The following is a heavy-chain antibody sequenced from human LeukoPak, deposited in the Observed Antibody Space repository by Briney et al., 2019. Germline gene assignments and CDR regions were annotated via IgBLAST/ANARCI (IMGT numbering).Heavy chain of an antibody. Sequence: GGSLRLSCAASGFSFSAYWMTWVRQIPGKGLEWVANIQEDGSKKYYVDSVKGRFTISRDNAKNSLYLQMNSLRDEDTAVYYCARDADFDYWGQGTLVTVSS. CDR1: GFSFSAYW. CDR2: IQEDGSKK. V-gene: IGHV3-7*01. CDR3: ARDADFDY. J-gene: IGHJ4*02.